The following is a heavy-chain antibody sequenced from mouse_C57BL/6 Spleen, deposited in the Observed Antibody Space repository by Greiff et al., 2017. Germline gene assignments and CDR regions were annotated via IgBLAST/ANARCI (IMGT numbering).Heavy chain of an antibody. CDR3: AKFDYDMYFDV. CDR2: IGPNSGGT. D-gene: IGHD2-4*01. CDR1: GYTFTSYW. V-gene: IGHV1-72*01. J-gene: IGHJ1*03. Sequence: QVQLQQPGAELVKPGASVKLSCKASGYTFTSYWMHWVKQRPGRGLEWIGRIGPNSGGTKYNEKFKSKATLTVDKPSSTAYMQLSSLTSEDSAVYYCAKFDYDMYFDVWGTGTTVTVSS.